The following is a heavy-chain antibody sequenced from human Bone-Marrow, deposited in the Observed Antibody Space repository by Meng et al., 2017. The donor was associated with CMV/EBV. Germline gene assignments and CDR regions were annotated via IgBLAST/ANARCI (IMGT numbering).Heavy chain of an antibody. CDR3: AREIPWRWLHNQAVDI. J-gene: IGHJ3*02. CDR1: GGSFSGYY. Sequence: SETLSLTCAVYGGSFSGYYWSWIRQPPGKGLEWIGEINHSGSTNYNPSLKSRVTISVDTSKNQFSLKLSSVTAADTAVYYCAREIPWRWLHNQAVDIWGQGTMVTVSS. CDR2: INHSGST. D-gene: IGHD5-24*01. V-gene: IGHV4-34*01.